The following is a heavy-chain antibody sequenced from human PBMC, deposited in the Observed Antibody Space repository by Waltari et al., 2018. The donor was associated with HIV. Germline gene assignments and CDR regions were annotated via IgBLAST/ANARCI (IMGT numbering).Heavy chain of an antibody. D-gene: IGHD3-22*01. J-gene: IGHJ4*02. CDR1: GFTFSSYG. Sequence: QVQLVESGGGVVQPGRSLRLSCAAYGFTFSSYGMHWVRQAPGQGLGWVAVIAQDGSDHYYAEPVKGRFPSARGHSKNPLYLHMNGLRGEDTALYYCAKVRLVLVITYYFDYGGQATLVTVSS. CDR3: AKVRLVLVITYYFDY. V-gene: IGHV3-30*18. CDR2: IAQDGSDH.